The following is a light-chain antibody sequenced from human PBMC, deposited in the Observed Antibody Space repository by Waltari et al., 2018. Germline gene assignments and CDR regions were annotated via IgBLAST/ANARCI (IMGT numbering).Light chain of an antibody. J-gene: IGLJ2*01. Sequence: QSVLTQPPSVSAAPGQKVTISCSGSSSNIGNYFVSCYLQLPRATPKLLIDGNNKRPSGIPDRFSASKSGTSATLDITGLQSGDEADYYCATWDNSLTAVVFGGGTKLTVL. CDR2: GNN. V-gene: IGLV1-51*01. CDR3: ATWDNSLTAVV. CDR1: SSNIGNYF.